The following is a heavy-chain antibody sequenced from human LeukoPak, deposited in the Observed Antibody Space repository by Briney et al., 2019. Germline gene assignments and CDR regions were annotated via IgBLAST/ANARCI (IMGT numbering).Heavy chain of an antibody. CDR1: GGSISYYY. CDR2: ISYSGST. V-gene: IGHV4-59*01. CDR3: ARAYYSNPYYYYMDV. J-gene: IGHJ6*03. D-gene: IGHD4-11*01. Sequence: SETLSLTCTVSGGSISYYYWSWIRQPPGKGLQWIGYISYSGSTNYNPFLKSRVTRSADTSKNQFSLKLSSVTAADTAVYYCARAYYSNPYYYYMDVWGKGATVTVSS.